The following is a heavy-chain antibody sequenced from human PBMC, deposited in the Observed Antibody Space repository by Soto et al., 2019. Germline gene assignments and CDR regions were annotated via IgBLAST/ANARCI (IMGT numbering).Heavy chain of an antibody. CDR2: IYYSGST. J-gene: IGHJ4*02. CDR3: ERLLRGYSYGYFDY. Sequence: SETLSLTCTVSCGSISSYYWSCIRQPPWKGLEWIVYIYYSGSTNYNPSLKSRVTISVDTSKNQFSLKLSSVTAADTAVYYCERLLRGYSYGYFDYWGKGTRVTVSS. V-gene: IGHV4-59*01. CDR1: CGSISSYY. D-gene: IGHD5-18*01.